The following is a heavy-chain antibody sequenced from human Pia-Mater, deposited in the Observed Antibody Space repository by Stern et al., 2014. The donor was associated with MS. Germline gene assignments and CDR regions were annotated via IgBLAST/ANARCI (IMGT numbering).Heavy chain of an antibody. J-gene: IGHJ1*01. D-gene: IGHD6-19*01. CDR3: ARDRLSGGWFLQH. CDR1: GFTFSDYY. V-gene: IGHV3-11*01. Sequence: MQLVESGGGLGKPGGSLRLSCATSGFTFSDYYMNWIRQAPGKGLEWIAYISGSGDTIHYMDSVKGRFNISRDNVKNTLYLQMNSLRAEDTAIYYCARDRLSGGWFLQHWGQGTLVTVSS. CDR2: ISGSGDTI.